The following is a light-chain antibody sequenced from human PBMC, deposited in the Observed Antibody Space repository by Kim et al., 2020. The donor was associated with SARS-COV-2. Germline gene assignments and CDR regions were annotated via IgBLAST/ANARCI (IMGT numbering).Light chain of an antibody. Sequence: QRVTISCSGRSSNIANNYVSWYQQMPGKVPKLLIYGNNKRPSGIPGRFSGSKSGTSATLGITGLQTGDEAAYYCGTWDNSLNGGVFGGGTQLTVL. CDR3: GTWDNSLNGGV. CDR1: SSNIANNY. CDR2: GNN. V-gene: IGLV1-51*01. J-gene: IGLJ3*02.